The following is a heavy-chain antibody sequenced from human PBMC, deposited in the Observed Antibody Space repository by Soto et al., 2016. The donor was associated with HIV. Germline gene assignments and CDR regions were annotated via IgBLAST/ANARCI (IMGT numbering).Heavy chain of an antibody. CDR3: TTQPAGTYYFDY. J-gene: IGHJ4*02. CDR2: IKSKTDGGTT. D-gene: IGHD6-13*01. Sequence: EVQLVESGGGLVKPGGSLRLSCAASGFTFSNAWMSWVRQAPGKGLEWVGRIKSKTDGGTTDYAAPVKGRFTISRDDSKNTLYLQMNSLKTEDTAVYYCTTQPAGTYYFDYWGQGTLVTVSS. V-gene: IGHV3-15*01. CDR1: GFTFSNAW.